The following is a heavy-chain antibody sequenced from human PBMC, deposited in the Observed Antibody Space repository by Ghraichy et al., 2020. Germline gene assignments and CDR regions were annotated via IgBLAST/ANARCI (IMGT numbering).Heavy chain of an antibody. CDR3: AREGYGDYPMTLFDY. CDR1: GGTFSSYA. D-gene: IGHD4-17*01. CDR2: IIPIFGTA. V-gene: IGHV1-69*13. Sequence: SVKVSCKASGGTFSSYAISWVRQAPGQGLEWMGGIIPIFGTANYAQKFQGRVTITADESTSTAYMELSSLRSEDTAVYYCAREGYGDYPMTLFDYWGQGTLVTVSS. J-gene: IGHJ4*02.